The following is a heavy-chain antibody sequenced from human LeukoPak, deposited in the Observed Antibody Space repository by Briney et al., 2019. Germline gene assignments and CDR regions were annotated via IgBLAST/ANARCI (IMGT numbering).Heavy chain of an antibody. CDR1: GGSISSSSYY. CDR2: IYYSGST. Sequence: PSETLSLTCTVSGGSISSSSYYWGWIRQPPGKGLEWIGSIYYSGSTYYNPSLKGRVTISVDTSKNQFSLKLSSVTAADTAVYYCARASYDSYGYDWFDPWGQGTLVTVSS. J-gene: IGHJ5*02. CDR3: ARASYDSYGYDWFDP. D-gene: IGHD5-18*01. V-gene: IGHV4-39*07.